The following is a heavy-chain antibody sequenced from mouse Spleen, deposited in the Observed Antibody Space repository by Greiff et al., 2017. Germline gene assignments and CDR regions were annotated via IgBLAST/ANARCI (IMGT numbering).Heavy chain of an antibody. CDR3: ASDYYGSWEFAY. CDR1: GFSLTSYG. J-gene: IGHJ3*01. V-gene: IGHV2-6*01. Sequence: VKLMESGPGLVAPSQSLSITCTVSGFSLTSYGVDWVRQSPGKGLEWLGVIWGGGSTNYNSALKSRLSISKDNSKSQVFLKMNSLQTDDTAMYYCASDYYGSWEFAYWGQGTLVTVSA. D-gene: IGHD1-1*01. CDR2: IWGGGST.